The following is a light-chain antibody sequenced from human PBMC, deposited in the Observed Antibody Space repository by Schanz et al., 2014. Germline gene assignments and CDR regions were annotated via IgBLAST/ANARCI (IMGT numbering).Light chain of an antibody. CDR1: SSDVGSYNL. Sequence: QSVLTQPASVSGSPGQSITVSCTGTSSDVGSYNLVSWYQQHPGKAPKLMIYEDTQRPSGVSNRFSGSKSGNTASLTISGLQAEDEADYYCCSYAGSGLYVFGTGTKLTV. CDR2: EDT. J-gene: IGLJ1*01. CDR3: CSYAGSGLYV. V-gene: IGLV2-23*01.